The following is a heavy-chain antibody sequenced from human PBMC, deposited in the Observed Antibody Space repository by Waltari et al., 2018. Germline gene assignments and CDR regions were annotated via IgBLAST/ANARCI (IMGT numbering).Heavy chain of an antibody. CDR1: GGSMKSYY. V-gene: IGHV4-59*13. J-gene: IGHJ2*01. CDR3: ARGVYTFDSRWHYDL. Sequence: VQLQESGPGLVKPLETLSLTCTVSGGSMKSYYWSWLRQSPDKGLEWIGYIYVNGATNYNPSLQSRVSISLDTSTYQSSLELSSMTAADTAIYFCARGVYTFDSRWHYDLWGRGTLVTVSS. CDR2: IYVNGAT. D-gene: IGHD3-16*01.